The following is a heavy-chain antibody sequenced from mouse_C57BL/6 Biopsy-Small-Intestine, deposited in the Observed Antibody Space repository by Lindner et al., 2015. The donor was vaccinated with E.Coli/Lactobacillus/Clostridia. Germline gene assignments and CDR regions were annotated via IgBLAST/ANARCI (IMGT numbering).Heavy chain of an antibody. J-gene: IGHJ4*01. CDR3: ARGGEGAMDY. V-gene: IGHV1-39*01. CDR1: GYSFTDYN. CDR2: INPNYGTT. Sequence: VQLQESGPELVKPGASVKISCKASGYSFTDYNMNWVKQSNGKSLEWIGVINPNYGTTSYNQKFKGKATLTVDTSSSTAYMELRSLTSEDTAVYYCARGGEGAMDYWGQGTSVTVSS.